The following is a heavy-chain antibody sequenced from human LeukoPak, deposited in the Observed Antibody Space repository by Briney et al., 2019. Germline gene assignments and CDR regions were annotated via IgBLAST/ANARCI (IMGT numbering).Heavy chain of an antibody. D-gene: IGHD3-22*01. J-gene: IGHJ4*02. CDR3: AGGEYDSSGYYTLLDY. Sequence: PSETLSLTCTVSGGSISSYYWSWIRQPPGKGLEWIGYIYYSGSTNYNPSLKSRVTISVDTSKNQFSLKLSSVTAADTAVYYCAGGEYDSSGYYTLLDYWDQGTLVTVSS. V-gene: IGHV4-59*01. CDR2: IYYSGST. CDR1: GGSISSYY.